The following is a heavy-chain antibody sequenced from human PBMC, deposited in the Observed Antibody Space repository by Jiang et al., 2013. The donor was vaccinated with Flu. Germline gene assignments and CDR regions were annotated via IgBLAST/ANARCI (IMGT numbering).Heavy chain of an antibody. Sequence: SGAEVKKPGASVKVSCKASGYTFTSYGISWVRQAPGQGPEWMGWISAYNGNTNYAQKLQGRVTMTTDTSTSTAYMELRSLRSDDTAVYYCAREWGDDYVSLAGLFFDYWGQGTLVTVSS. V-gene: IGHV1-18*01. CDR3: AREWGDDYVSLAGLFFDY. J-gene: IGHJ4*02. CDR2: ISAYNGNT. D-gene: IGHD3-16*01. CDR1: GYTFTSYG.